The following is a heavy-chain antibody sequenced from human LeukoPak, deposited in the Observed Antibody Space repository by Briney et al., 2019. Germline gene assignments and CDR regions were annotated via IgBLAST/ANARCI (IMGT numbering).Heavy chain of an antibody. CDR2: ISSSSSYI. V-gene: IGHV3-21*01. CDR3: AKDQYYYDSSGYFHDY. J-gene: IGHJ4*02. D-gene: IGHD3-22*01. Sequence: PGGSLRLPCAASGFTFSSYSMNWVRQAPGKGLEWVSSISSSSSYIYYADSVKGRFTISRDNAKNSLYLQMNSLRAEDTAVYYCAKDQYYYDSSGYFHDYWGQGTLVTVSS. CDR1: GFTFSSYS.